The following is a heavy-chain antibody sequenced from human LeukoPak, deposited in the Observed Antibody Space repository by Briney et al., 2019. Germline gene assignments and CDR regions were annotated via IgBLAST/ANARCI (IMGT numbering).Heavy chain of an antibody. CDR1: GYSINSCYY. Sequence: SETLSLTCAVSGYSINSCYYWGWIRQPPGKGLEWIGSIYHSGSTYYNPSLKSRFTISVDTSKNQFSLKLSSVTAADTAVYYCAREFGGSYYCYYYMDVGGKGTTVTVSS. J-gene: IGHJ6*03. CDR3: AREFGGSYYCYYYMDV. D-gene: IGHD1-26*01. V-gene: IGHV4-38-2*02. CDR2: IYHSGST.